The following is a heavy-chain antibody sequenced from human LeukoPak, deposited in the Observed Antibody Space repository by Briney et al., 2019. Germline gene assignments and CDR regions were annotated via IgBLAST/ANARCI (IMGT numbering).Heavy chain of an antibody. Sequence: GGSLRLSCAASGFTFSNYAMHWVRQAPGMGLEWVAFIRYDGSNKYYADSVKGRFTISRDNSKNTLYLQMNSLRAEDTAVYYCAKDGVVLGHFDYWGQGTLVTVSS. D-gene: IGHD3-3*01. CDR3: AKDGVVLGHFDY. CDR2: IRYDGSNK. J-gene: IGHJ4*02. CDR1: GFTFSNYA. V-gene: IGHV3-30*02.